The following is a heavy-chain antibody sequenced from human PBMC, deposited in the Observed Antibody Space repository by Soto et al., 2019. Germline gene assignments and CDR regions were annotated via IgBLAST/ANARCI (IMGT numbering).Heavy chain of an antibody. D-gene: IGHD6-19*01. CDR1: GFTFSSYA. V-gene: IGHV3-30-3*01. J-gene: IGHJ4*02. CDR3: ARAPGSSGWVPDY. Sequence: QVQLVESGGGVVQPGRSLRLSCAASGFTFSSYAMHWVRQAPGKGLEWVAVISYDGSNKYYADSVKGRFTISRDNSKNTLYLQMHSLRAEDTAVYYCARAPGSSGWVPDYWGQGTLVTVSS. CDR2: ISYDGSNK.